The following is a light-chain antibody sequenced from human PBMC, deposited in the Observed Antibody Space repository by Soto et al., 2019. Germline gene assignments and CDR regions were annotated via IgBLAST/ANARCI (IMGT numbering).Light chain of an antibody. J-gene: IGKJ4*01. CDR3: QQYSSSPLT. CDR1: QSVSNDF. CDR2: GAS. V-gene: IGKV3-20*01. Sequence: EIVLTQSPGILSLSPWERATLSCRASQSVSNDFLAWYQQKPGQAPRLLIYGASSRATGIPDRFSGSGSGTDFTLTISRLEPEDFAVYHCQQYSSSPLTFGGGTKVDIK.